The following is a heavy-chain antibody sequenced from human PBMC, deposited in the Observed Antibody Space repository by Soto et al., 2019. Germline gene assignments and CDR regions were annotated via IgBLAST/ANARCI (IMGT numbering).Heavy chain of an antibody. CDR3: ARTFQYCSGGSCYYAMDV. CDR1: GYTFTSNA. J-gene: IGHJ6*02. Sequence: QVQLVQSGAEEKKPGASVKVSCKASGYTFTSNAIHWVRQAPGQRLEWMGWIFAGNGNTKDSQKFQGRVTITRDTSATTAYMELSSLRSEDTAVYYCARTFQYCSGGSCYYAMDVWGQGTTVTVSS. CDR2: IFAGNGNT. D-gene: IGHD2-15*01. V-gene: IGHV1-3*05.